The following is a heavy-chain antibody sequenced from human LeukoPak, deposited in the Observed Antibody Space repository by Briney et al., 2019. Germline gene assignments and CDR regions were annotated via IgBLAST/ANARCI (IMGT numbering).Heavy chain of an antibody. J-gene: IGHJ4*02. CDR1: GGSISSSKW. V-gene: IGHV4-4*03. CDR3: ARAGIAAAGTDY. CDR2: IYHSGST. D-gene: IGHD6-13*01. Sequence: PPETLSLTCAVSGGSISSSKWWSWVRQPAGKGLEWIGEIYHSGSTNYNPPLKSRVTISVHKSKNQFSLKLSSVTAADTAVYYCARAGIAAAGTDYWGQGTLVTVSS.